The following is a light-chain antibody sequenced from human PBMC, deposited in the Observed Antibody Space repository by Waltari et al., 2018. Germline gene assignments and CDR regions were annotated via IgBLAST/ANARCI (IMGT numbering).Light chain of an antibody. CDR2: DAS. Sequence: EILLTQSPGTLSLSPGERATLSCRASQSVSSSLAWYRQKFGQAPRLLIYDASKRAKGIPARFSGSGSGTDVTLTISRLEPEDFAVYYCHQRNNFPWTFGQGTKVEIK. V-gene: IGKV3-11*01. CDR1: QSVSSS. J-gene: IGKJ1*01. CDR3: HQRNNFPWT.